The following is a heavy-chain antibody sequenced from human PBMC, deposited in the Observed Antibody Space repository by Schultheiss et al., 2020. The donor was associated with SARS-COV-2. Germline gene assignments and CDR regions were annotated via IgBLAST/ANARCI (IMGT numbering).Heavy chain of an antibody. CDR3: AREGPGSHHAQDY. V-gene: IGHV1-18*01. Sequence: ASVKVSCKASGGTFSSYAISWVRQAPGQGLEWMGWISAYNGNTNYAQKLQGRVTMTRDTSVNTAYMEVSRLTSHDTAVYYCAREGPGSHHAQDYWGQGTLVTVSS. CDR1: GGTFSSYA. D-gene: IGHD1-26*01. J-gene: IGHJ4*02. CDR2: ISAYNGNT.